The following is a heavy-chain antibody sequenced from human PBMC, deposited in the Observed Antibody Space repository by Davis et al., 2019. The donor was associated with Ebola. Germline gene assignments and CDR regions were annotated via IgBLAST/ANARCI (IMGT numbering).Heavy chain of an antibody. J-gene: IGHJ4*02. V-gene: IGHV1-69*13. D-gene: IGHD5-18*01. CDR1: GGTFSSSA. CDR2: IIPIFGTA. Sequence: SVPVPCKASGGTFSSSAISWVRQAPGQGLEWMGGIIPIFGTANYAQKFQGRVTITADESTSTAYMELSSLRSEDTAVYYCAKGDTAMVRGPDYWGQGTLVTVSS. CDR3: AKGDTAMVRGPDY.